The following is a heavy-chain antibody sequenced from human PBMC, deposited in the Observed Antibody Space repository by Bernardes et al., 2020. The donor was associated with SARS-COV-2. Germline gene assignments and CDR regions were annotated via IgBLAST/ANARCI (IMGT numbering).Heavy chain of an antibody. D-gene: IGHD2-21*02. CDR3: ARERAYCGSDCYNSYYLYGMDV. CDR2: IGSGSTYI. Sequence: GGSLRLSCAASGFTFSSFIMNWVRQAPGKGLDWVSSIGSGSTYINYADSVKCRFTISRDNSKNSLYLQMNSLRAEDTAVYYCARERAYCGSDCYNSYYLYGMDVWGQGTTVTVSS. CDR1: GFTFSSFI. V-gene: IGHV3-21*01. J-gene: IGHJ6*02.